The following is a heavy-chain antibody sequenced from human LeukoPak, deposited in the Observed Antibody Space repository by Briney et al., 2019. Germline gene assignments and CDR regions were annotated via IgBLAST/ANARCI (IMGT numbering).Heavy chain of an antibody. J-gene: IGHJ4*02. CDR2: ISVSGTT. D-gene: IGHD1-20*01. Sequence: SETLSLTCTVSGGSMSDFYWSWIRQPAGKGLEWIGRISVSGTTDYNPSLKRRLTMSVDTSKNQVSLRLSSVTAADTAMYYCTKGSSYNWNLFDHWGQGALVTVSS. CDR1: GGSMSDFY. CDR3: TKGSSYNWNLFDH. V-gene: IGHV4-4*07.